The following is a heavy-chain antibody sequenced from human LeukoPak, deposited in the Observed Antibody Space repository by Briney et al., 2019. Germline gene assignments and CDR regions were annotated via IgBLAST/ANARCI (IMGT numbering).Heavy chain of an antibody. CDR3: AKGTRGSWDRDTFFDY. CDR2: ISGSGGST. J-gene: IGHJ4*02. D-gene: IGHD6-13*01. CDR1: GFTFSSYA. V-gene: IGHV3-23*01. Sequence: PGGSLRLSCAASGFTFSSYAMSWVRQAPGKGLEWVSAISGSGGSTYYADSVKGRFTISRDNSKNTLYLQMNSLRAEDTAVYYCAKGTRGSWDRDTFFDYWGQGTLVTVSS.